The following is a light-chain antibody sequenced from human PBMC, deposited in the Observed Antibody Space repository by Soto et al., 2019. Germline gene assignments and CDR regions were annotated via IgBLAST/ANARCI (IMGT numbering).Light chain of an antibody. CDR3: QHYNSYSEA. CDR2: KAS. Sequence: DIQMTQSPSTLSGSVGDRVTITCRASQTISSWLAWYQQKPGKAPKLLIYKASTLKSGVPSRFSVSGSGTEFTLTISSLQPDAFATYYCQHYNSYSEAFGQGTKVELK. V-gene: IGKV1-5*03. J-gene: IGKJ1*01. CDR1: QTISSW.